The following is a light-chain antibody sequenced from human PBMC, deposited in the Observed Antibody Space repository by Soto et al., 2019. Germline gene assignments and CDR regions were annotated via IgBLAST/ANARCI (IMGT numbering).Light chain of an antibody. CDR3: QQYSSTPRT. CDR2: WAS. V-gene: IGKV4-1*01. J-gene: IGKJ2*01. Sequence: DIVMTQSPDSLAVSLGERATINCKSSQSVLYSSNNKNYLAWYQQKPGQPPKLLIYWASTRESGVPDRFSGSGSGTDFTLTISSLQAEDVAVSYCQQYSSTPRTFGQGTKLEIK. CDR1: QSVLYSSNNKNY.